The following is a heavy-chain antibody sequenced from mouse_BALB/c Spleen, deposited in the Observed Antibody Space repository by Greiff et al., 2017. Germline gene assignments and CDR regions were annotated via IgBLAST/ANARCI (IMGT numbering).Heavy chain of an antibody. Sequence: EVTLMESGGGLVKPGGSLKLSCAASGFAFSSYDMSWVRQTPEKRLEWVAYISSGGGSTYYPATVKGRFTSSRDNAKNTLYLQMSSLKSEDTAMYDGARHLYYGYDGAMDDWGQGTSVTGSA. CDR1: GFAFSSYD. J-gene: IGHJ4*01. V-gene: IGHV5-12-1*01. D-gene: IGHD2-2*01. CDR2: ISSGGGST. CDR3: ARHLYYGYDGAMDD.